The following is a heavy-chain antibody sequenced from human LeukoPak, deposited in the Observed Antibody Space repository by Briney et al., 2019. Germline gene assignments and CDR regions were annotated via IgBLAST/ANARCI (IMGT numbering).Heavy chain of an antibody. J-gene: IGHJ4*02. Sequence: ASVKVSRKTSGYMFTGFYLHRVRQAPGQGLEWMGWIYPRSGATHYAEKFQGRCTMTREPSISTAYMELSRLTSDDTAVYYCAREARVRGVMYFFYDWGQGTLGTVSS. CDR2: IYPRSGAT. D-gene: IGHD3-10*01. CDR3: AREARVRGVMYFFYD. V-gene: IGHV1-2*02. CDR1: GYMFTGFY.